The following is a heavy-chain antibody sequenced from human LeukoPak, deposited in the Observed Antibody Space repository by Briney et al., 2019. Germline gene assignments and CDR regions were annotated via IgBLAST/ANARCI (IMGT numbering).Heavy chain of an antibody. CDR3: ARDWKTNSFDY. CDR2: IHYDGGNI. V-gene: IGHV3-30*02. CDR1: EFTSTTYG. J-gene: IGHJ4*02. Sequence: GESLKISCATSEFTSTTYGMYWVRQAPRKGLEWVAFIHYDGGNIYYADYVKGRFTIYRDMSKNTPYLKRVSPRVKDMDIYYCARDWKTNSFDYWGQGTLVTVSS. D-gene: IGHD1-1*01.